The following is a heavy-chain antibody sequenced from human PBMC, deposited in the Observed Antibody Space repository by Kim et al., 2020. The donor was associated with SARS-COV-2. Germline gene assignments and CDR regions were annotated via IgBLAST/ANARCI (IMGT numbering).Heavy chain of an antibody. V-gene: IGHV3-43*02. J-gene: IGHJ4*02. CDR2: ISGDGGST. CDR3: AKDFGAGGYDYVWGSYDY. Sequence: GGSLRLSCAASGFTFDDYAMHWVRQAPGKGLEWVSLISGDGGSTYYADSVKGRFTISRDNSKNSLYLQMNSLRTEDTALYYCAKDFGAGGYDYVWGSYDYWGQGTLVTVSS. D-gene: IGHD3-16*01. CDR1: GFTFDDYA.